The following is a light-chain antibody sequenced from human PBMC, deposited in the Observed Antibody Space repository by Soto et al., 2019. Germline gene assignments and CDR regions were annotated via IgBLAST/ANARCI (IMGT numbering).Light chain of an antibody. Sequence: QSALTQPPSASGSPGQSVTISCTGTSSDVGGYNYVSWYQQHPGKAPKLIIYEVRNRPSGISFRFSGSKSGNTASLTISGLQAEDEADYYCSSYTSKSSLIFGGGTKLTVL. CDR3: SSYTSKSSLI. CDR2: EVR. CDR1: SSDVGGYNY. J-gene: IGLJ2*01. V-gene: IGLV2-14*01.